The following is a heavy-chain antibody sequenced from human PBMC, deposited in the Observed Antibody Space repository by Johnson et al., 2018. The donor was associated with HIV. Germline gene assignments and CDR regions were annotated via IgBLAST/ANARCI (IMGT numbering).Heavy chain of an antibody. V-gene: IGHV3-30-3*01. J-gene: IGHJ3*02. CDR2: ISYDGSNT. Sequence: QVQLVESGGGVVQPGRSLRLSCAASGFTFSSYAIHWVRQAPGKGLEWVAVISYDGSNTYYADSVKGRFTISRDNSKNTLYLQMNTLRAEDTAVYYCARERVSYDNVWSGSARGRYAFDIWGQGTMVTVSS. D-gene: IGHD3-3*01. CDR1: GFTFSSYA. CDR3: ARERVSYDNVWSGSARGRYAFDI.